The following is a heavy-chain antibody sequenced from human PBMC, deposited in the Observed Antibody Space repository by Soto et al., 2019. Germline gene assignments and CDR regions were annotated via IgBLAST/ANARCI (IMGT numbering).Heavy chain of an antibody. V-gene: IGHV4-30-2*01. Sequence: QLQLQESGSGLVKPSQTLSLTCAVSGGSISSGGYSWSWIRQPPGKGLEWIGYIYHSGSTYYNPSLMSRVTTSVARSKTQFSLKLTSVTAADTAVYYCARGQVVAAQHWGQGTLVTVSS. J-gene: IGHJ4*02. CDR3: ARGQVVAAQH. CDR2: IYHSGST. D-gene: IGHD2-15*01. CDR1: GGSISSGGYS.